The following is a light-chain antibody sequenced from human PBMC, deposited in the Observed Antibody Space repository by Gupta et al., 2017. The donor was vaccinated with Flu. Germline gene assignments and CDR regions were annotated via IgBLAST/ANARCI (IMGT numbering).Light chain of an antibody. CDR3: QHYNNWPPLYT. V-gene: IGKV3-15*01. J-gene: IGKJ2*01. Sequence: EIVMTQSPATLPVSLGESAALSCRASQSVDRNLAWYQQKPGQAPRLLIFRASTRATGVPARFSGSGSGTEFSLTISSLQSEDFAVYYCQHYNNWPPLYTFGQGTKLEIK. CDR2: RAS. CDR1: QSVDRN.